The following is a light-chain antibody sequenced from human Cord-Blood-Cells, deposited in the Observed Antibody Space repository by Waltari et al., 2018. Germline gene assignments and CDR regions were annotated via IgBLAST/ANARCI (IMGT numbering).Light chain of an antibody. V-gene: IGLV2-14*01. Sequence: QSALTQPASVSGSPGQSITISCTGTSSDVGGYNYASWYQQHPGKAPTLMIYDVSNRPSGVSNRFSGSKSGNTASLTISGLQAEDEADYYCSSYTSSSTLYVFGTGTKVTVL. CDR1: SSDVGGYNY. CDR3: SSYTSSSTLYV. CDR2: DVS. J-gene: IGLJ1*01.